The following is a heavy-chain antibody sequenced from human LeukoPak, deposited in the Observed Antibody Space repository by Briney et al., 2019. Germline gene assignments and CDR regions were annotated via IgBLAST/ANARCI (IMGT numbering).Heavy chain of an antibody. V-gene: IGHV3-30*02. D-gene: IGHD2-21*02. CDR3: AKASNVFCGGDCYSVSLDY. CDR1: GFTFSSYG. Sequence: GGSLRLSCAASGFTFSSYGMHWVRQAPGKGLEWVAFIRYDGSNKYYADSVKGRFTISRDNSKNTLYLQMNSLRAEDTAVYYCAKASNVFCGGDCYSVSLDYWGQGTLVTVSS. J-gene: IGHJ4*02. CDR2: IRYDGSNK.